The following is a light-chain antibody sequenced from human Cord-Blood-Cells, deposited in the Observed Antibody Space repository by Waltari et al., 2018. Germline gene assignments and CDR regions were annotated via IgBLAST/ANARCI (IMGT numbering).Light chain of an antibody. CDR2: EVS. CDR1: SSDVGGYYY. CDR3: SSYTSSSTRV. V-gene: IGLV2-14*01. J-gene: IGLJ1*01. Sequence: QSALTQPASVSGSPGQSTTISCTATSSDVGGYYYVSWYQQPPGKAPKLMIYEVSNRPSGVSNRFSGSKSGNTASLTISGLQAEDEADYYCSSYTSSSTRVFGTGTKVTVL.